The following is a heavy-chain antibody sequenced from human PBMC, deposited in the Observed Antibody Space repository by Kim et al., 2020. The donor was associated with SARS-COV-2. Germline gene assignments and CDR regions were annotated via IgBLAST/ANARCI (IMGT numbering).Heavy chain of an antibody. J-gene: IGHJ4*02. CDR1: GLSFSASG. Sequence: GGSLRLSCAASGLSFSASGMHWVRQAPGKGLEWVAMIWSDGTKEYYADSVKGRFTISRDNSKNTVYLQMNSLRAEDTAVYYCARVKGERYCDYWGQGALVTVSS. V-gene: IGHV3-33*01. CDR3: ARVKGERYCDY. D-gene: IGHD3-16*01. CDR2: IWSDGTKE.